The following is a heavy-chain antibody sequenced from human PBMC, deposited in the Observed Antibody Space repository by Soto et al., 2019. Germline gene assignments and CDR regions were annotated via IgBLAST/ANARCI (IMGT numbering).Heavy chain of an antibody. J-gene: IGHJ3*01. Sequence: PGGSLRLSCAASGFTFSSFAMGWARQAPGKGLEWVSAISGSGGGTYYADSVKGRVTISRDNSKNTLYLQMNSLRAEDTAVYYCAKLGVAGTYDAFDVWGRGAMVTVSS. CDR2: ISGSGGGT. CDR3: AKLGVAGTYDAFDV. V-gene: IGHV3-23*01. CDR1: GFTFSSFA. D-gene: IGHD3-16*01.